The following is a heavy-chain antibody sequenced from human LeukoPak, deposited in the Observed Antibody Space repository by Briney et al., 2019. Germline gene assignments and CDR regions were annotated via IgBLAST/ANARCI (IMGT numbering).Heavy chain of an antibody. D-gene: IGHD2-2*02. V-gene: IGHV3-21*01. CDR1: GFSFSSYW. CDR3: ATDPRIPPED. J-gene: IGHJ4*02. CDR2: ISSSSSYI. Sequence: GGSLRLSCAASGFSFSSYWMNWLRQAPGKGREWVSSISSSSSYIYYADSVKGRFTISRDNAKNSLSLQMNSLRAEDTAVYYCATDPRIPPEDWGQGTLVTVSS.